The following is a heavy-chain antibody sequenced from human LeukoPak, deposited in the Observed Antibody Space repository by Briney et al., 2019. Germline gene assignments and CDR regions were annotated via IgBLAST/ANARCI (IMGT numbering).Heavy chain of an antibody. Sequence: SVKVSCKASGLTFTSSAVQWVRQARGQRLEWIGWIVVGSGNTNYAQKFQERVTITRDMSTSTAYMELSSLRSEDTAVYYCAAPQEYYYDSSGLWGQGTLVTVSS. D-gene: IGHD3-22*01. CDR3: AAPQEYYYDSSGL. CDR2: IVVGSGNT. V-gene: IGHV1-58*01. J-gene: IGHJ4*02. CDR1: GLTFTSSA.